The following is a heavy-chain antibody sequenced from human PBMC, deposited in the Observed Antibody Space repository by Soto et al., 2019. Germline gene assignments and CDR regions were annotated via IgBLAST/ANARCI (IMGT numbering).Heavy chain of an antibody. CDR2: SSPNSRDT. J-gene: IGHJ4*01. Sequence: ASVKVSCKASGYTFTAYYIHWVRQAPGQGLEWLGWSSPNSRDTNNAQKFQVRVTMTRDASTRTAYMELSRLISDDTAVYYCARGTHSAAGPCLDFWGHGTLVPVSS. CDR3: ARGTHSAAGPCLDF. V-gene: IGHV1-2*02. CDR1: GYTFTAYY. D-gene: IGHD6-13*01.